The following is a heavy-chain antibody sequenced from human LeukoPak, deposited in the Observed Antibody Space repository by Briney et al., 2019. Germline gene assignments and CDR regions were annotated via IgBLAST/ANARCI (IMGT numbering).Heavy chain of an antibody. V-gene: IGHV3-21*01. D-gene: IGHD3-22*01. CDR2: ISSSSSYI. J-gene: IGHJ4*02. CDR1: GFTFSSYS. CDR3: ARDHSITMIVPDLDY. Sequence: GGSLRLSCAASGFTFSSYSMNWVRQAPGKGLEWVSSISSSSSYIYYADSVKGRFTISRDNAKNSLYLQMNSLRAEDTAVYYCARDHSITMIVPDLDYWGQGTLVTVSS.